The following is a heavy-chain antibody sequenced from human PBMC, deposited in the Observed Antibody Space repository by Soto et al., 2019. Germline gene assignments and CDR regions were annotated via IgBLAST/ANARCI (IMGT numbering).Heavy chain of an antibody. Sequence: GGSLRLSCATSGFIFSSDWMHWVRQAPGKGLEWVSRIDIDGSGTSYADSVKGRFTISRDNAKNMVYLQMNSLRDEDTAVYYCARESRFLEWLSLNWFDPWGQGILVTVSS. CDR2: IDIDGSGT. CDR3: ARESRFLEWLSLNWFDP. V-gene: IGHV3-74*01. J-gene: IGHJ5*02. CDR1: GFIFSSDW. D-gene: IGHD3-3*01.